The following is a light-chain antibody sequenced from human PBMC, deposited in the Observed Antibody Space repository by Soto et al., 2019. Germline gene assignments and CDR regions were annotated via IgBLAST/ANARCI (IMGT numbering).Light chain of an antibody. CDR1: QSVLYSPNNKNY. Sequence: DIVMTQSPDSLAVSLGERATINCKSSQSVLYSPNNKNYLAWYQQKPGQPPKLLIYWASTRESGVPDRFSGSGSGTDFTLTICSLQAEDVAFYYCQQYHSAPQSFGQGTKVEIK. CDR2: WAS. J-gene: IGKJ1*01. V-gene: IGKV4-1*01. CDR3: QQYHSAPQS.